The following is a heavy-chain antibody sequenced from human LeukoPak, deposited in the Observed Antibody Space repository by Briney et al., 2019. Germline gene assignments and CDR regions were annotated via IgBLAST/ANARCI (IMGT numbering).Heavy chain of an antibody. CDR1: GGSISHYY. CDR3: ARHRSDGTYPLDY. V-gene: IGHV4-59*08. CDR2: IYSSGST. J-gene: IGHJ4*02. Sequence: SETLSLTCTVSGGSISHYYWSCIRQPPGKGLEWIGHIYSSGSTTYSPSLKSRVTMSVDTSKNQFSLKLTSVTAADTAVYYCARHRSDGTYPLDYWGQGALVTVSS. D-gene: IGHD1-26*01.